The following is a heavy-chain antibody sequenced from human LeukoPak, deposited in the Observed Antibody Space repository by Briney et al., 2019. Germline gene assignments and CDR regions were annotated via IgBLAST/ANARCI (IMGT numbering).Heavy chain of an antibody. Sequence: GGSLRLSCAASGLIFSNYWMSWVRQAPGKGLEWVANIKPDGSEKYYVDSVKGRFTISRDNAKNSLYLQMNSLRAEDTAVYYCARAYSGTYGLGYYYMDVWGKGTTVTVSS. CDR3: ARAYSGTYGLGYYYMDV. D-gene: IGHD1-26*01. CDR2: IKPDGSEK. CDR1: GLIFSNYW. J-gene: IGHJ6*03. V-gene: IGHV3-7*01.